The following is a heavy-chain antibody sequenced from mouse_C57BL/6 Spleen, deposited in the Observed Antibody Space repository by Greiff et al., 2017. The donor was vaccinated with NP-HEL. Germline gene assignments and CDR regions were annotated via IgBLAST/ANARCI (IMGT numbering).Heavy chain of an antibody. CDR1: GFTFSSYG. Sequence: EVKLMESGGDLVKPGGSLKLSCAASGFTFSSYGMSWVRQTPDKRLEWVATISSGGSYTYYPDSVKGRFTISRDNAKNTLYLQMSSLKSEDTAMYYCARHPSYYINSFYFDYWGQGTTLTVSS. J-gene: IGHJ2*01. CDR2: ISSGGSYT. CDR3: ARHPSYYINSFYFDY. V-gene: IGHV5-6*01. D-gene: IGHD2-5*01.